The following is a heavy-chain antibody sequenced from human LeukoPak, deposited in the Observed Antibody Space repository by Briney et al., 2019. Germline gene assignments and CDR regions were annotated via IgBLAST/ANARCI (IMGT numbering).Heavy chain of an antibody. V-gene: IGHV1-69*05. Sequence: SVKVSCEASGGTFSSYAFSWVRQAPGQGLEWMGGIIPIFGTANYAQKFQGRVTITTDESTSTAYMELSSLRSEDTAVYYCARAHIGGYSYGNFDYWGQGTLVTVSS. CDR3: ARAHIGGYSYGNFDY. J-gene: IGHJ4*02. D-gene: IGHD5-18*01. CDR2: IIPIFGTA. CDR1: GGTFSSYA.